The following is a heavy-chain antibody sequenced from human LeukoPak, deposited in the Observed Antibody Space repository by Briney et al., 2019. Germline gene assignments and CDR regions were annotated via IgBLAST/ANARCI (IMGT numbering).Heavy chain of an antibody. D-gene: IGHD5-18*01. CDR3: ARGLGGYSYGRSRWVYYFDY. J-gene: IGHJ4*02. CDR1: GGSIGSSSYY. CDR2: IYYSGST. Sequence: SETLSLTCTVSGGSIGSSSYYWGWIRQTPGKGLEWIGYIYYSGSTNYNPSLKSRVTISVDTSKNQFSLKLSSVTAADTAVYYCARGLGGYSYGRSRWVYYFDYWGQGTLVTVSS. V-gene: IGHV4-61*05.